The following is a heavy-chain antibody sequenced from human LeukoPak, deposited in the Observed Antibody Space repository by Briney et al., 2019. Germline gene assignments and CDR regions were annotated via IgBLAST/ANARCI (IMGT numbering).Heavy chain of an antibody. V-gene: IGHV3-7*01. D-gene: IGHD1-26*01. CDR1: GFTFSTYG. Sequence: GSLRLSCAASGFTFSTYGMHWVRQAPGKGLEWVANIKQDGSEKYYVDSVKGRFTISRDNAKNSLYLQMNSLRAEDTAVYYCARDSLGLVGAPPRLLGYYGMDVWGQGTTVTVSS. CDR2: IKQDGSEK. J-gene: IGHJ6*02. CDR3: ARDSLGLVGAPPRLLGYYGMDV.